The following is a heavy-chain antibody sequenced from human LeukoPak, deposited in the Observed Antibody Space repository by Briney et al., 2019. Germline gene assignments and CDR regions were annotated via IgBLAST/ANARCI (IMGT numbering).Heavy chain of an antibody. V-gene: IGHV3-30*18. CDR1: GFTFSSYW. J-gene: IGHJ4*02. CDR2: ISYDGSNK. Sequence: GGSLRLSCAASGFTFSSYWMSWVRQAPGKGLEWVAVISYDGSNKYYADSVKGRFTISRDNSKNTLYLQMNSLRAEDTAVYYCAKVQAPAKYYYGSGSNFDYWGQGTLVTVSS. D-gene: IGHD3-10*01. CDR3: AKVQAPAKYYYGSGSNFDY.